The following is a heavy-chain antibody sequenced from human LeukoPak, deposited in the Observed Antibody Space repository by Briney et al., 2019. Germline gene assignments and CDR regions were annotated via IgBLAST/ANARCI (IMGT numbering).Heavy chain of an antibody. J-gene: IGHJ6*02. CDR1: GYTFTSHG. CDR2: ISAYNGNT. D-gene: IGHD2-15*01. V-gene: IGHV1-18*01. CDR3: ARMIVVVVAAEYGMDV. Sequence: ASVKVSCKTSGYTFTSHGISWVRQAPGQGLEWIGWISAYNGNTNYAQKLQGRVTMTTDTSTSTAYMELRSLRSEDTAVYYCARMIVVVVAAEYGMDVWGQGTTVTVSS.